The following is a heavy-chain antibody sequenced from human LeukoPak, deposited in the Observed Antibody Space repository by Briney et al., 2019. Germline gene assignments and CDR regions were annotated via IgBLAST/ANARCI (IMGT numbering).Heavy chain of an antibody. D-gene: IGHD3-22*01. Sequence: GGSLRLSCAASGFTVSSNYMSWVRQAPGKGLEWVSVIYSGGSTYYADSVKGRFTISRDNSKNTLYLQMNSLRAEDTAVYYCARDTYYYDSSGYRDYWGQGTLVTVSS. CDR3: ARDTYYYDSSGYRDY. V-gene: IGHV3-66*01. CDR2: IYSGGST. J-gene: IGHJ4*02. CDR1: GFTVSSNY.